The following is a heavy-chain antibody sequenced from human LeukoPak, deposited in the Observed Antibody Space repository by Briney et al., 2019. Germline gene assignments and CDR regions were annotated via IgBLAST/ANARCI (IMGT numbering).Heavy chain of an antibody. CDR3: AKSYYESSGYQDY. D-gene: IGHD3-22*01. J-gene: IGHJ4*02. Sequence: GGSLRLSCAASGFTFSSYAMHWVRQAPGKGLEYVSAISSNGGSTYYANSVKGRFTISRDNSKNTLYLQMGSLRAEDMAVYYCAKSYYESSGYQDYWGQGTLVTVSS. CDR1: GFTFSSYA. CDR2: ISSNGGST. V-gene: IGHV3-64*01.